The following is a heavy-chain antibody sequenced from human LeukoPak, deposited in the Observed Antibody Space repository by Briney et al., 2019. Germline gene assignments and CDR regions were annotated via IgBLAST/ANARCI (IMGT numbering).Heavy chain of an antibody. D-gene: IGHD3-10*01. V-gene: IGHV3-21*01. J-gene: IGHJ6*03. CDR3: ARSIISLHYYYYYYMDV. Sequence: PGGSLRLSCAASGFTFSSYAMSWVRQAPGKGLEWVSSISSSSSYIYYADSVKGRFTISRDNAKNSLYLQMNSLRAEDTAVYYCARSIISLHYYYYYYMDVWGKGTTVTVSS. CDR1: GFTFSSYA. CDR2: ISSSSSYI.